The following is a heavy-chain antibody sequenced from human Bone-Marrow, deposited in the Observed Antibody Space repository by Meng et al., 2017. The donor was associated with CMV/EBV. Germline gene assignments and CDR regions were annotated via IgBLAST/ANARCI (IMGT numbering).Heavy chain of an antibody. J-gene: IGHJ4*02. CDR3: ARPHRSYDFWSGAPDY. V-gene: IGHV4-34*01. D-gene: IGHD3-3*01. CDR1: GGSFNKYY. CDR2: INQSGRT. Sequence: YGGSFNKYYGTWIRQPPGQGLEWIGEINQSGRTNYNPSLKSRVAMSVDTSKNQFSLNLTSVTAADTAVYYCARPHRSYDFWSGAPDYWGQGTLVTVSS.